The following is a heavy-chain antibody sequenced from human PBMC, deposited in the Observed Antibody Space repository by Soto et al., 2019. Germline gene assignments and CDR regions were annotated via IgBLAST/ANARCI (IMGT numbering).Heavy chain of an antibody. Sequence: GGSLRLSCAASGFTFSSYGMHWVRQAPGKGLEWVAVIWYDGSNKYYGDSVKGRFSISRDNSKNTLYLQMDSLRAEDTAVYYCAKNSGWSYYYYPYGMDVWGQATTVTVSS. CDR1: GFTFSSYG. CDR2: IWYDGSNK. D-gene: IGHD6-19*01. J-gene: IGHJ6*02. CDR3: AKNSGWSYYYYPYGMDV. V-gene: IGHV3-33*06.